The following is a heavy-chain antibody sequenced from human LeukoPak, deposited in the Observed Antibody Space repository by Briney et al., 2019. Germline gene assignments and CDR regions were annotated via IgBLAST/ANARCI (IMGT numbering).Heavy chain of an antibody. CDR1: GGSISSSSYY. D-gene: IGHD4-17*01. Sequence: PSETLSLTCTVSGGSISSSSYYWGWIRQPPGKGLEWIGSIYYSGSTYYNPSLKSRVTISVDTSKNQFSLKLSSVTAADTAVYYCARGRDYGDYDYYFDYWGQGTLVTVSS. CDR2: IYYSGST. CDR3: ARGRDYGDYDYYFDY. J-gene: IGHJ4*02. V-gene: IGHV4-39*01.